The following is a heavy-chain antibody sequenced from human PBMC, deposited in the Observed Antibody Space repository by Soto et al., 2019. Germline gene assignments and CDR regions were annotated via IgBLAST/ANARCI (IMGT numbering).Heavy chain of an antibody. Sequence: SVKVSCKASGYTFTNFGVTWVRRAPGQGLEWMGWISAYTDTPNYAQKFQGRVTMTIDTSTSTAYMDLRRLTSDDTAVYYCARVIPGVEAWFDPWGQGTLVTVSS. CDR3: ARVIPGVEAWFDP. CDR2: ISAYTDTP. CDR1: GYTFTNFG. V-gene: IGHV1-18*01. D-gene: IGHD2-2*01. J-gene: IGHJ5*02.